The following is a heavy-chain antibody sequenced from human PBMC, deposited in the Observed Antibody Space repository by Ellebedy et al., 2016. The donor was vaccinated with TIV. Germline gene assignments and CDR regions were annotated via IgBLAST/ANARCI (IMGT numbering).Heavy chain of an antibody. CDR2: IYKDDTT. CDR1: GFTVSSNY. J-gene: IGHJ4*02. CDR3: AGAGEPNQLDY. D-gene: IGHD3-10*01. Sequence: GESLKISRAASGFTVSSNYMSWVRQAPGKGLEWVSIIYKDDTTFYADSVKGRFTISRDTSKNTLHLQMNSLRVEDTAVYTCAGAGEPNQLDYWGRGTLVTVSS. V-gene: IGHV3-66*01.